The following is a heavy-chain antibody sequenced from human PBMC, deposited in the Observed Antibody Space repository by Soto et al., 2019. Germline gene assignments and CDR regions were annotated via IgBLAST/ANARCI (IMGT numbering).Heavy chain of an antibody. Sequence: SETLSLTCAVYGWSFSGYYWSWIRQPPGKGLEWIGEINHSGSTNYNPSLKSRVTISVDTSKNQFSLKLSSVTAADTAVYYCASVKRITIFGVVISKYFQHWGQGTLVTVSS. V-gene: IGHV4-34*01. CDR1: GWSFSGYY. J-gene: IGHJ1*01. CDR3: ASVKRITIFGVVISKYFQH. CDR2: INHSGST. D-gene: IGHD3-3*01.